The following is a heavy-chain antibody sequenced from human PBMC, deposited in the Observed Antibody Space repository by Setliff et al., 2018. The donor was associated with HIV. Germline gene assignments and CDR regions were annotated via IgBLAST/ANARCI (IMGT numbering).Heavy chain of an antibody. CDR3: AREGPYYYGMDV. D-gene: IGHD3-10*01. Sequence: LSLTCAVSGASLSNTDFYWTWVRRAPGVGLDWIGFIDYSGTTHYNPSLKSRVTISNDMSNNHFSLHLTSVTAADTAIYFCAREGPYYYGMDVWGQGTTVTVSS. CDR1: GASLSNTDFY. J-gene: IGHJ6*02. V-gene: IGHV4-30-4*08. CDR2: IDYSGTT.